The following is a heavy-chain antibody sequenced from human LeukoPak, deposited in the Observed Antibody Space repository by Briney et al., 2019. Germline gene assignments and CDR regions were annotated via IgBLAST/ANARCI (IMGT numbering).Heavy chain of an antibody. CDR2: ISFDATNK. CDR1: GFTFSSYG. V-gene: IGHV3-30*03. Sequence: GGSLRLSCAASGFTFSSYGMHWVRQAPGKGLEWVAVISFDATNKYYADSVKGRFTISRDNSKNTLYLQMNSPRAEDTAVYYCARDRDANWFDPWGQGTLVTVSS. CDR3: ARDRDANWFDP. D-gene: IGHD3-10*01. J-gene: IGHJ5*02.